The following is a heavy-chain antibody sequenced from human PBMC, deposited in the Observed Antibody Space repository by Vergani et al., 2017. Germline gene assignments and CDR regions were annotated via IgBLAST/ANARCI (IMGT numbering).Heavy chain of an antibody. CDR1: GGSISSSSYY. D-gene: IGHD6-19*01. Sequence: QVRLQESGPGLVKPSETLSLTCTVSGGSISSSSYYWGWIRQPPGKGLEWIGSIYYSGSTYYNPSLKSRVTISVDTSKNQFSLKLSSVTAADTAVYYCARDYSSAWKGFDYWGQGTLVTVSS. CDR3: ARDYSSAWKGFDY. V-gene: IGHV4-39*01. J-gene: IGHJ4*02. CDR2: IYYSGST.